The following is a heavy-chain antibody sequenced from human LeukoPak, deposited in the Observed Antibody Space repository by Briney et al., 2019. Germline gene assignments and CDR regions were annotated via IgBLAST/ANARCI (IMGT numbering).Heavy chain of an antibody. CDR1: GGTFSSYA. CDR2: IIPIFGTA. CDR3: ARDWRVVAGTATNDY. V-gene: IGHV1-69*13. D-gene: IGHD6-19*01. Sequence: SVKVSCKASGGTFSSYAISWVRQAPGQGLEWMGGIIPIFGTANYAQKFQGRVTVTADESTSTAYMELSSLRSEDTAVYYCARDWRVVAGTATNDYWGQGTLVTVSS. J-gene: IGHJ4*02.